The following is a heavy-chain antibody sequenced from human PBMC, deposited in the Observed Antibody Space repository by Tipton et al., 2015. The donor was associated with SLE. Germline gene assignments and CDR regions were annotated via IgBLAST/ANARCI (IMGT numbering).Heavy chain of an antibody. CDR3: ARDNGGYGDFDY. CDR1: GGSISSDYY. V-gene: IGHV4-31*02. CDR2: IFYSGYT. J-gene: IGHJ4*02. Sequence: LRLSCNVSGGSISSDYYWTWIRHHPGKGLEWIGYIFYSGYTYYNPSLKSRVTISVDTSKNQFSLKMTSVTAADTAMYHCARDNGGYGDFDYWGQGTLVTVSS. D-gene: IGHD1-1*01.